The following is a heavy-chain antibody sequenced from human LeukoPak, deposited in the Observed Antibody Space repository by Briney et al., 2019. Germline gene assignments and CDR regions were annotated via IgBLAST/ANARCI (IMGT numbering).Heavy chain of an antibody. J-gene: IGHJ4*02. CDR1: GSTFSTYW. Sequence: GGSLRLSCAASGSTFSTYWMSWVRQAPGKGLEWVANIKQDGSNKYYVDPVKGRFTISRDNAKNSLFLQMNSLTAEDTAVYYCARGGGGTIPFDYWGQGTLVTVSS. CDR3: ARGGGGTIPFDY. CDR2: IKQDGSNK. V-gene: IGHV3-7*04. D-gene: IGHD2-15*01.